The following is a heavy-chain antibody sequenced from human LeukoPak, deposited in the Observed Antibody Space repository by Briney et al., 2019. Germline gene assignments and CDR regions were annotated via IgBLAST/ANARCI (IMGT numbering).Heavy chain of an antibody. CDR1: GYTFTSYD. Sequence: ASVKVSCKASGYTFTSYDIHWVRQATGQGLEWMGWMNPNSGNTGYAQKFQGRVTMTRNTSISTAYMELSSLRSEDTAVYYCARDYSGSYYVVGYYYGMDVWGQGTTVTVSS. V-gene: IGHV1-8*01. CDR3: ARDYSGSYYVVGYYYGMDV. D-gene: IGHD1-26*01. J-gene: IGHJ6*02. CDR2: MNPNSGNT.